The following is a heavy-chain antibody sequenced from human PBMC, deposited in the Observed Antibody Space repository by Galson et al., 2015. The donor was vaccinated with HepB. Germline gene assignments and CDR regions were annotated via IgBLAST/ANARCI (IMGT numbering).Heavy chain of an antibody. Sequence: SVKVSCKASGYSFPTYGISWVRQAPGQGLEWMGWINPYNNKTSYAQELQGRVTMTTDTSTSTVYMDLRSLRSDGTAVYYCARDALRMTGYYSYYFDYWGQGTLVTVSS. J-gene: IGHJ4*02. CDR1: GYSFPTYG. CDR3: ARDALRMTGYYSYYFDY. D-gene: IGHD3-9*01. CDR2: INPYNNKT. V-gene: IGHV1-18*01.